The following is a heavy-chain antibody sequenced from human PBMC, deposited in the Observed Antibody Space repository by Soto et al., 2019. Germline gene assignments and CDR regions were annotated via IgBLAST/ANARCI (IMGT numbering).Heavy chain of an antibody. CDR1: CGSIISYR. CDR2: LNNYGNT. D-gene: IGHD1-7*01. J-gene: IGHJ5*02. V-gene: IGHV4-4*07. Sequence: SETLSLTCTFSCGSIISYRWSWIRQPAGKGLEWIGRLNNYGNTHCNPSLKSRVTVSVDTSRNQFFLTLRSVTAADSAVYHCGRESGETWDYEASWGQGTPVTVPQ. CDR3: GRESGETWDYEAS.